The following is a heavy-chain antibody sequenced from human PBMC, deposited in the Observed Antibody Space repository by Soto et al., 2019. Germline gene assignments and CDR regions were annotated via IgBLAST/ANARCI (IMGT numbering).Heavy chain of an antibody. CDR3: TRQEWELTYYYYGMDV. CDR1: GFTFSGSA. D-gene: IGHD1-26*01. J-gene: IGHJ6*02. V-gene: IGHV3-73*01. Sequence: GESLKISCAASGFTFSGSAMHWVRQASGKGLEWVGRIRSKANSYATAYAASVKGRFTISRDDSKNTAYLQMNSLKTEDTAVYYCTRQEWELTYYYYGMDVWGQGTTVTVSS. CDR2: IRSKANSYAT.